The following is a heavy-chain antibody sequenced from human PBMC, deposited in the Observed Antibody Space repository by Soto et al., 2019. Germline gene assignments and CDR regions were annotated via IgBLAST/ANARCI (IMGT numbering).Heavy chain of an antibody. CDR1: GGSISSSSYY. V-gene: IGHV4-39*01. Sequence: QLQLQEWGPGLVKPSETLSLTCTVSGGSISSSSYYWGWIRQPPGKGLEWIGSIYYSGSTYYNPSLKSRVTISVDTSKNQFSLKLSSVTAADTAVYYCARVDYGDYVFNWGGWFDPWGQGTLVTVSS. CDR3: ARVDYGDYVFNWGGWFDP. D-gene: IGHD4-17*01. J-gene: IGHJ5*02. CDR2: IYYSGST.